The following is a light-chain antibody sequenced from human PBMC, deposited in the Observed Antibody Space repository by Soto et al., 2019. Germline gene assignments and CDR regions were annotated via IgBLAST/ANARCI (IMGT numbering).Light chain of an antibody. J-gene: IGLJ2*01. CDR1: NSDIGTYND. CDR3: SSYAGSNSPVV. V-gene: IGLV2-8*01. Sequence: QSALTQPPSASGSPGQSVTISCTGTNSDIGTYNDVSWYQQHPGEAPKLLIYDVTERPSRVPDRFSGSKSGNTASLTVSGLRPEDEAHYYCSSYAGSNSPVVFGGGTKVTVL. CDR2: DVT.